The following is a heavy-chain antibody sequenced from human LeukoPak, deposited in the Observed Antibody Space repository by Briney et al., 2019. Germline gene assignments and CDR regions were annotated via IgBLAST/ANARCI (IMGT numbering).Heavy chain of an antibody. CDR1: GFTFSSYA. CDR2: ISYGGSNK. D-gene: IGHD5-18*01. CDR3: AGNSYGRLIDY. V-gene: IGHV3-30*04. J-gene: IGHJ4*02. Sequence: GRSLRLSRAASGFTFSSYAMHWVRQAPGKGLEWVAVISYGGSNKYYADSVKGRFTISRDNSKNTLYLQMNSLRAEDTAVYYCAGNSYGRLIDYWGQGTLVTVSS.